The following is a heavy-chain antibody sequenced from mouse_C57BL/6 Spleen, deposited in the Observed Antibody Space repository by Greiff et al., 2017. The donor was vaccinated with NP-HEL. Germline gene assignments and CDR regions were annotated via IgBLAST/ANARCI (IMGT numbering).Heavy chain of an antibody. D-gene: IGHD1-1*01. Sequence: EVQLVESGGDLVKPGGSLKLSCAASGFTFSSYGMSWVRQTPDKRLEWVATISRGGSYTYYPDSLKGRFTISRDNAKNTLYLQMSSLKSEDTAMYDWARSYGSSSFFDDWGQGTTLTVSS. J-gene: IGHJ2*01. CDR1: GFTFSSYG. CDR3: ARSYGSSSFFDD. V-gene: IGHV5-6*01. CDR2: ISRGGSYT.